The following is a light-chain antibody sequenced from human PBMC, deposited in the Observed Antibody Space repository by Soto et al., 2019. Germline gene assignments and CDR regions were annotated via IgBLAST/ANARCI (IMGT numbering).Light chain of an antibody. CDR2: GAS. J-gene: IGKJ1*01. V-gene: IGKV3-20*01. CDR3: QQYGGSPRT. CDR1: QSISSNF. Sequence: EIVLTHSPGTLSLSPGEGATLSCRASQSISSNFLAWYQQKRGQAPRLLIHGASNRATGIPDRFSGSGSGTDFTLTITRLEPEDFAVYYCQQYGGSPRTFGQGTKLDIK.